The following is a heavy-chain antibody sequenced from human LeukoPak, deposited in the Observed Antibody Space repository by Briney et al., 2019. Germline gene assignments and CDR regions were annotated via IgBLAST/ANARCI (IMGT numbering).Heavy chain of an antibody. CDR3: ARINGLGGWAPFDY. D-gene: IGHD6-19*01. V-gene: IGHV4-61*02. Sequence: SETLSLTCSVSGDSISSGSDYWRWVRQPAGKGREWNGLIYATGSYSYNPALKSRVTISLDTSKNQFSPKLTSVTAADTAVYYCARINGLGGWAPFDYWGQGTLVSVPS. J-gene: IGHJ4*02. CDR1: GDSISSGSDY. CDR2: IYATGSY.